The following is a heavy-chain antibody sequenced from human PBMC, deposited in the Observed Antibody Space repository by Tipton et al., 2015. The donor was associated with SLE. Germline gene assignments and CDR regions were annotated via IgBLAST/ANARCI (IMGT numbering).Heavy chain of an antibody. V-gene: IGHV4-59*11. Sequence: TLSLTCTVSGGSFSIHYWSWIRQAPGKGLEWIGYISNSETTNYNPSLKSRVTISVDTSKNQFSLKLRSVTAADTAVYYCARRYNWNYKGYFEYWGQGTPASVSS. CDR3: ARRYNWNYKGYFEY. CDR1: GGSFSIHY. CDR2: ISNSETT. J-gene: IGHJ4*02. D-gene: IGHD1-7*01.